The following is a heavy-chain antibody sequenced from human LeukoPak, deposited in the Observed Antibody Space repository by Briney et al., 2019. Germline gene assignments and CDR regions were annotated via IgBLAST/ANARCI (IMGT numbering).Heavy chain of an antibody. J-gene: IGHJ5*02. CDR1: GIVFSDYY. D-gene: IGHD1-1*01. CDR3: ARRTSLTGIIDL. Sequence: GGSLGLSCAASGIVFSDYYMTWVRQAPGKGLESISYISYTGRTIHYADSVKGRFTISRDNAQKSLYLQMNSLRAGDTAVYYCARRTSLTGIIDLWGQGTVVSVSS. V-gene: IGHV3-11*04. CDR2: ISYTGRTI.